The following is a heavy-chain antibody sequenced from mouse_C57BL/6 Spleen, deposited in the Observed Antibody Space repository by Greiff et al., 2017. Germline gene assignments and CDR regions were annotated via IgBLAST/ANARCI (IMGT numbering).Heavy chain of an antibody. CDR2: ISYDGSN. J-gene: IGHJ4*01. V-gene: IGHV3-6*01. CDR1: GYSITSGYY. Sequence: EVKLVESGPGLVKPSQSLSLTCSVTGYSITSGYYWNWIRQFPGNKLEWMGYISYDGSNNYNPSLKNRISITRDTSKNQFFLKLNSVTTEDTATYYCARGGDGYYDYAMDYWGQGTSVTVSS. D-gene: IGHD2-3*01. CDR3: ARGGDGYYDYAMDY.